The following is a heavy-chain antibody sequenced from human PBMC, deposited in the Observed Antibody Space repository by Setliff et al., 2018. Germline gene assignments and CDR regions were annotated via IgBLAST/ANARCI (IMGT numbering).Heavy chain of an antibody. Sequence: ASVKVSCKASGYTFTTYDINWVRLAPGQGLEWMGWISVHNGRTIYAERLQARVTMTTDTSTSTAYMELRGLTSDDTAVYYCARGSDYAGTYSEGFWGQGTLVTVS. J-gene: IGHJ4*02. CDR1: GYTFTTYD. V-gene: IGHV1-18*01. D-gene: IGHD1-26*01. CDR2: ISVHNGRT. CDR3: ARGSDYAGTYSEGF.